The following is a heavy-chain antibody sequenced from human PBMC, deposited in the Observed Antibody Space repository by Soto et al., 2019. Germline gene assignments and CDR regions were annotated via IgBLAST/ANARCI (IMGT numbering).Heavy chain of an antibody. Sequence: EVQLLESGGGLVQPGGSLRLSCAASGFTFSSYAMSWVRQAPGKGLEWVSAISGSGGSTYYADSVKGRFTISRDNSKTTLYLQMNSLRAEDTAVYYCAGKSSRGYGDYLDYWGQGTLVTVSS. D-gene: IGHD6-25*01. V-gene: IGHV3-23*01. CDR2: ISGSGGST. J-gene: IGHJ4*02. CDR1: GFTFSSYA. CDR3: AGKSSRGYGDYLDY.